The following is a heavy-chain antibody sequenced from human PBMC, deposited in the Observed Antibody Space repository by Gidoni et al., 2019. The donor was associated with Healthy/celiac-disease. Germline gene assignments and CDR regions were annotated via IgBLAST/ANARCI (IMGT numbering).Heavy chain of an antibody. Sequence: QLQLQASGPGLVKPSQTLSLTCTFSGGSIRSGTYYGSWIRQPAGKGLEWLGRIYTSGSTNYNPSLKSRVTMSVDTSKNQFSLKLSSVNAADTAVYYCARDLALIAAAGHGPLDYWGQGTLVTVSS. CDR2: IYTSGST. D-gene: IGHD6-13*01. CDR1: GGSIRSGTYY. J-gene: IGHJ4*02. CDR3: ARDLALIAAAGHGPLDY. V-gene: IGHV4-61*02.